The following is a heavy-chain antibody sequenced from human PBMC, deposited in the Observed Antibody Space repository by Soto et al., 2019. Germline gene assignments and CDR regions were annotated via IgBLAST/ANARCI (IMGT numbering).Heavy chain of an antibody. V-gene: IGHV1-18*04. CDR1: GYTFTSYY. CDR2: ISAYNGNT. Sequence: ASVKVSCKASGYTFTSYYMHWVRQAPGQGLEWMGRISAYNGNTNYAQKLQGRVTMTTDTSTSTAYMELRSLRSDDTAVYYCAYSSSSGSWFDPWGQGTLVTVSS. CDR3: AYSSSSGSWFDP. D-gene: IGHD6-6*01. J-gene: IGHJ5*02.